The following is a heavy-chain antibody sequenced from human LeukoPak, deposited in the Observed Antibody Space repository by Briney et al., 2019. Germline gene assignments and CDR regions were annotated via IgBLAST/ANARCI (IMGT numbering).Heavy chain of an antibody. J-gene: IGHJ5*02. CDR3: AKGDKEMTTVTRNWFDP. CDR1: GGSISSGDYY. V-gene: IGHV3-9*01. D-gene: IGHD4-17*01. Sequence: EPSETLSLTCTVSGGSISSGDYYWSWIRQPPGKGLEWVAGISWNSGSIGYADSVKGRFTISRDNSKNTLYLQMNSLRAEYTAVYYCAKGDKEMTTVTRNWFDPWGQGTLVTVSS. CDR2: ISWNSGSI.